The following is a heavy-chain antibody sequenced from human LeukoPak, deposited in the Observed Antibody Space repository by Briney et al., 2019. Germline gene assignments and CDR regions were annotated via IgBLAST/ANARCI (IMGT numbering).Heavy chain of an antibody. CDR1: GGSISSSSYY. CDR2: IYNSGYT. Sequence: SSETLSLTCTVSGGSISSSSYYWGWIRQPPGKGPEWIGYIYNSGYTDYNPSLKSRVIISVDTSKNQFSLRLSSVTAADTAVYYCASTSGIDWGQGTLVTVSS. V-gene: IGHV4-61*05. CDR3: ASTSGID. J-gene: IGHJ4*02. D-gene: IGHD3-10*01.